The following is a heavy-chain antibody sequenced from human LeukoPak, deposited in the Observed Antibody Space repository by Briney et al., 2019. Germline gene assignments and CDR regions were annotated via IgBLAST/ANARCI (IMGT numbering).Heavy chain of an antibody. CDR2: MNPNSGNT. CDR1: GYTFTSYD. V-gene: IGHV1-8*01. D-gene: IGHD2-15*01. Sequence: ASVKLSCKASGYTFTSYDINWVRQATGQGLEWMGWMNPNSGNTGYAQKFQGSVTMTRNTSISTAYMELSSLRSEDTAMYYCARGRGFCNGGSCSNAFDIWGQGTMVTVSS. J-gene: IGHJ3*02. CDR3: ARGRGFCNGGSCSNAFDI.